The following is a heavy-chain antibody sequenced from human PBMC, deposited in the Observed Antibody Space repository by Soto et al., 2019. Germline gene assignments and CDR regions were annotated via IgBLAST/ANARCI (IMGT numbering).Heavy chain of an antibody. J-gene: IGHJ3*02. CDR1: GGSISSSNW. CDR2: IYHSGST. Sequence: TSETLSLTCAVSGGSISSSNWWSWVRQPPGKGLEWIGEIYHSGSTNYNPSLKSRVTISVDKSKNQFSLKLSSVTAADTAVYYCARARIDYYDSSGPSAFDIWGQGTMVTVSS. CDR3: ARARIDYYDSSGPSAFDI. V-gene: IGHV4-4*02. D-gene: IGHD3-22*01.